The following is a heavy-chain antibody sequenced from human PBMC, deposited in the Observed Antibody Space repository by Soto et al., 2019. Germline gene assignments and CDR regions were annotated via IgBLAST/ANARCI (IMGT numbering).Heavy chain of an antibody. CDR1: GGSISSYY. CDR3: ARDTSGYYDY. J-gene: IGHJ4*02. CDR2: IYYSGST. V-gene: IGHV4-59*01. Sequence: PSETLSLTCTVSGGSISSYYWSWIRQPPGKGLGWIGYIYYSGSTNYNPSLKSRVTISVDTSKNQFSLKLSSVTAADTAVYYCARDTSGYYDYWGQGTLVTVSS. D-gene: IGHD3-3*01.